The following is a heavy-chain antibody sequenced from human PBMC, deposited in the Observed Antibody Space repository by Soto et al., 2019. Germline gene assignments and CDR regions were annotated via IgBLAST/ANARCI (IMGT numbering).Heavy chain of an antibody. D-gene: IGHD2-2*02. V-gene: IGHV3-23*01. CDR1: GFSFSSYA. Sequence: GGSLTLSCAASGFSFSSYAMSWVRQAPGKGLEWVSAISGSGASTYYADSVKGRFTISRDNSKNTLYLQMNSLRAEDTAVYYCATXDPHRSYKQDDAFDIWGRGTMVTVSS. CDR2: ISGSGAST. J-gene: IGHJ3*02. CDR3: ATXDPHRSYKQDDAFDI.